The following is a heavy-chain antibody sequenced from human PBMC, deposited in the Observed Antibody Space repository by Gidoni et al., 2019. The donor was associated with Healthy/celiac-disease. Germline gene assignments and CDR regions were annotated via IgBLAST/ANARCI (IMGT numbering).Heavy chain of an antibody. D-gene: IGHD3-22*01. V-gene: IGHV1-3*01. J-gene: IGHJ6*02. CDR2: INAGNGNT. CDR1: GYTFTSYA. CDR3: ARGGRVVVITTFSSGMDV. Sequence: QVQLVQSGAEVKKPGASVKVSCKASGYTFTSYAMHWVRQAPGQRLEWMGWINAGNGNTKYSQKFQGRVTITRDTSVSTAYMELSSLRSEDTAVYYCARGGRVVVITTFSSGMDVWGQGTTVTVSS.